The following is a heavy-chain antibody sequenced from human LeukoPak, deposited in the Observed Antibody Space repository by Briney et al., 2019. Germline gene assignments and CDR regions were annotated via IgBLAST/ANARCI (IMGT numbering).Heavy chain of an antibody. D-gene: IGHD3-22*01. V-gene: IGHV3-48*03. CDR2: ISSSGSTI. J-gene: IGHJ4*02. Sequence: GGSLRLSCAASGFTFSSYEMSWGRQAPGKGLEWVSYISSSGSTIYYADSVKGRFTISRDNAKNSLYLQMNSLRAEDTTVYYCARDNYDRSGYYFDWGQGTLVTVSS. CDR3: ARDNYDRSGYYFD. CDR1: GFTFSSYE.